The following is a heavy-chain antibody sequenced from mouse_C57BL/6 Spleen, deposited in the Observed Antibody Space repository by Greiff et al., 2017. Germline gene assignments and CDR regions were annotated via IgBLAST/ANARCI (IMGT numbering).Heavy chain of an antibody. D-gene: IGHD1-1*01. J-gene: IGHJ2*01. CDR2: ISSGSSTI. V-gene: IGHV5-17*01. Sequence: EVHLVESGGGLVKPGGSLKLSCAASGFTFSDYGMHWVRQAPEKGLEWVAYISSGSSTIYYADTVKGRFTISRDNAKNTLFLQMTSLRSEDTAMYYCARGGVITTVVAPLDYWGQGTTLTVSS. CDR3: ARGGVITTVVAPLDY. CDR1: GFTFSDYG.